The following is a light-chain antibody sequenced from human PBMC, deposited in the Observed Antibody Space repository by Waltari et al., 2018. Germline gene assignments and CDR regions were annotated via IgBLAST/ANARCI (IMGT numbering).Light chain of an antibody. V-gene: IGKV3-15*01. CDR2: GAS. J-gene: IGKJ4*01. CDR1: QSVSSN. CDR3: QQAYSTPQRGLT. Sequence: EIVMTQSPATLSVSPGERATLPCRASQSVSSNLAWYQQKPGQAPRLLIYGASTRATGIPARFSGSGSGTEFTLTISSLQSEDFAVYYCQQAYSTPQRGLTFGGGTKVDIK.